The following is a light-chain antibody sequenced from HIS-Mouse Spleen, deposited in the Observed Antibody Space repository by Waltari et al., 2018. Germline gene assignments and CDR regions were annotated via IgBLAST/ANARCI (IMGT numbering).Light chain of an antibody. CDR3: QQYNSYYT. V-gene: IGKV1-39*01. CDR2: AAS. CDR1: QSISSY. J-gene: IGKJ2*01. Sequence: DIQMTQSPSSLSASVGDRVTITCRASQSISSYLNWYQQKPGKAPKLLIYAASSLQSGVPSRLSGSGSGTDFTLTISSLQPEDFATYYCQQYNSYYTFGQGTKLEIK.